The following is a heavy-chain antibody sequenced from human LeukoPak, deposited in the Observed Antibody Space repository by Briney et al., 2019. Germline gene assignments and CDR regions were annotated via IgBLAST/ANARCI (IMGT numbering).Heavy chain of an antibody. D-gene: IGHD4-17*01. CDR1: GFTFSDYY. CDR2: ISSSGSTI. Sequence: GGSLRLPCAASGFTFSDYYMSWVRQAPGKGLEWVSYISSSGSTIYYADSVKGRFTISRDNAKNSLYLQMNSLRAEDTAVYYRARDSTPNDYGDYSTEGYYGMDVWGQGTTVTVSS. J-gene: IGHJ6*02. CDR3: ARDSTPNDYGDYSTEGYYGMDV. V-gene: IGHV3-11*01.